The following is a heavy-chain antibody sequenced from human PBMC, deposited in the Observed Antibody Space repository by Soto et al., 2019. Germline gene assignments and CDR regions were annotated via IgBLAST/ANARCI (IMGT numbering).Heavy chain of an antibody. J-gene: IGHJ6*02. CDR3: ARVGYCSSESCAYHGMDA. CDR2: ISSSGSTI. Sequence: KTGGSLRLSCAASGFTFSDYYMSWIRQAPGKGLEWVSYISSSGSTIYYADSVKGRFTISRDNAKDSLHLQMNSLRAEDTAVYYCARVGYCSSESCAYHGMDAWGQGTPVTVSS. V-gene: IGHV3-11*01. D-gene: IGHD2-15*01. CDR1: GFTFSDYY.